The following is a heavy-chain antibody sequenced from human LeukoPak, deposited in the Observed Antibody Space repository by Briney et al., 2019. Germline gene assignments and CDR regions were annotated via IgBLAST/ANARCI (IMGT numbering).Heavy chain of an antibody. Sequence: SETLSLTCTVSGYSISSGYYWGWIRQPPGKGLEWIGSIYHSGSTYYNPSLKSRVTISVDTSKNQFSLKLSSVTAADTAVYYCARDNTMVRGVCDYWGQGTLVTVSS. J-gene: IGHJ4*02. CDR3: ARDNTMVRGVCDY. CDR1: GYSISSGYY. CDR2: IYHSGST. V-gene: IGHV4-38-2*02. D-gene: IGHD3-10*01.